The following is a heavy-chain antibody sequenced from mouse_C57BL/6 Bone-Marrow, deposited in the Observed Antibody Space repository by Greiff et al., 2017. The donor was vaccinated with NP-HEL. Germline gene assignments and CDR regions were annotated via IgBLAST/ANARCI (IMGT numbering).Heavy chain of an antibody. CDR1: GFTFSSYA. V-gene: IGHV5-4*01. J-gene: IGHJ4*01. Sequence: EVHLVESGGGLVKPGGSLKLSCAASGFTFSSYAMSWVRQTPEKRLEWVATISDGGSYTYYPDNVKGRFTISRDNAKNNLYLQMSHLKSEDTAMYYCARGDYDYAMDYWGQGTSVTVSS. CDR3: ARGDYDYAMDY. CDR2: ISDGGSYT. D-gene: IGHD2-4*01.